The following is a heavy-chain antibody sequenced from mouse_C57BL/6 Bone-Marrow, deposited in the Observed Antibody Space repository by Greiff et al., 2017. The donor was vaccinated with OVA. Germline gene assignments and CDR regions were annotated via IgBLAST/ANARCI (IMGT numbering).Heavy chain of an antibody. V-gene: IGHV1-55*01. Sequence: QVQLQQSGAELVKPGASVKMSCKASGYTFTSYWITWVKQRPGQGLEWIGDIYPGSGSTNYNEKFKSKATLTVDTSSSTAYMQLSSLTSEDSAVYDCARWEDGYCDAMDYWGQGTSVTVSS. CDR1: GYTFTSYW. CDR2: IYPGSGST. J-gene: IGHJ4*01. CDR3: ARWEDGYCDAMDY. D-gene: IGHD2-3*01.